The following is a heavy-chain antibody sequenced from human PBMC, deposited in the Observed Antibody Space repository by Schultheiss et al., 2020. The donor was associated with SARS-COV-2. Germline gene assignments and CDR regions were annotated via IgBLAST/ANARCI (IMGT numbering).Heavy chain of an antibody. Sequence: GGSLRLSCAASGFAFSSYVLHWVRRAPGKGPEWVSAIGTGGDTYYADSVMGRFTISRENAKNSLYLQMISLRAEDTAVYYCARDRDRDYYDSSGYYAGWYFDLWGRGTLVTVSS. CDR2: IGTGGDT. V-gene: IGHV3-47*02. CDR3: ARDRDRDYYDSSGYYAGWYFDL. J-gene: IGHJ2*01. D-gene: IGHD3-22*01. CDR1: GFAFSSYV.